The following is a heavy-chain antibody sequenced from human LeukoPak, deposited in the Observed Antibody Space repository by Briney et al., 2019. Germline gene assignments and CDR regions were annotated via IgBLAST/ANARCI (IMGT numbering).Heavy chain of an antibody. CDR3: ARSLRGYSIGEGLRRYYFDY. CDR1: GGSISSSSYY. D-gene: IGHD5-12*01. J-gene: IGHJ4*02. V-gene: IGHV4-39*07. Sequence: SETLSLTCTVSGGSISSSSYYWGWIRQPPGKGLEWIGSIYYSGSTYYNPSLKSRVTISVDTSKNQFSLKLSSVTAADTAVYYCARSLRGYSIGEGLRRYYFDYWGQGTLVTVSS. CDR2: IYYSGST.